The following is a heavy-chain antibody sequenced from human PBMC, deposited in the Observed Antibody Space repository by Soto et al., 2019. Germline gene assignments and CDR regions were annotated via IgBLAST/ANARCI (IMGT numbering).Heavy chain of an antibody. V-gene: IGHV1-18*01. J-gene: IGHJ6*02. CDR1: GYTFTSYG. Sequence: QVQLVQSGAEVKKPGASVKVSCKASGYTFTSYGISWVRQAPGQGLEWMGWISAYNGNTNYAQKFQGRVTMTTDTSTSTAYMELRSLRSDETAVYYCARGGKYCTNGVWSFYGMDVWGQGTTVTVSS. CDR3: ARGGKYCTNGVWSFYGMDV. CDR2: ISAYNGNT. D-gene: IGHD2-8*01.